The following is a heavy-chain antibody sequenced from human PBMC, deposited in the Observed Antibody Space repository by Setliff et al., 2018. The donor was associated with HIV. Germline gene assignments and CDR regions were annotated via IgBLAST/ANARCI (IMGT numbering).Heavy chain of an antibody. J-gene: IGHJ3*02. D-gene: IGHD3-3*01. CDR2: ISAYSGNT. CDR3: ARVAWSYSFWSGLGDAFDI. CDR1: GYTFTSYG. Sequence: ASVKVSCKASGYTFTSYGISWVRQAPGKGLEWMGWISAYSGNTNYAQKLQGRVTMTTDTSTSTPYMELRSLRSDDPAVYYCARVAWSYSFWSGLGDAFDIWGQGTMVTVSS. V-gene: IGHV1-18*01.